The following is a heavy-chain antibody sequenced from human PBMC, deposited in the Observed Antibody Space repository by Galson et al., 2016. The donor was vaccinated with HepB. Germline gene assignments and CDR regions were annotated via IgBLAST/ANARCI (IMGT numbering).Heavy chain of an antibody. CDR3: ARDQYVRGSGWYSASGC. CDR2: ILYDGSDK. D-gene: IGHD6-13*01. V-gene: IGHV3-30*04. Sequence: SLRLSCAASGFTFSSYKMRWVRQAPGKGLDWVAVILYDGSDKYYADSVQGRFTISRDNSKNTLYLQSNSLRAADPAVYYCARDQYVRGSGWYSASGCWGQGTLVTVSS. J-gene: IGHJ4*02. CDR1: GFTFSSYK.